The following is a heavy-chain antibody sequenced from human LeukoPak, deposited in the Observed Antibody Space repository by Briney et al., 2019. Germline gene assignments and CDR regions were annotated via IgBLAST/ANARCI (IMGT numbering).Heavy chain of an antibody. D-gene: IGHD6-19*01. CDR1: GFTFSSYA. V-gene: IGHV3-30*04. CDR3: AKGSEQWLVQNWFDP. J-gene: IGHJ5*02. CDR2: ISYDGSNK. Sequence: PGGSLRLSCAASGFTFSSYAMHWVRQAPGKGLEWVAVISYDGSNKYYADSVKGRFTISRDNSKNTLYLQMNSLRAEDTAVYYCAKGSEQWLVQNWFDPWGQGTLVTVSS.